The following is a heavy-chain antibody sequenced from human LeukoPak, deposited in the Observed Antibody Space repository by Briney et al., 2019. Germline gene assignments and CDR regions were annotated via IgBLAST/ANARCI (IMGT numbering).Heavy chain of an antibody. D-gene: IGHD5-12*01. CDR2: IYYSGST. Sequence: SETLSLTCTVSVGSINNYYWSWIRQPPGKGLECIGYIYYSGSTNYSPSLKSRVTISVDTSKNQLSLNLISVTTADTALYYCARSYSGYDFFWFDPWGQGTLVTVSS. CDR1: VGSINNYY. CDR3: ARSYSGYDFFWFDP. V-gene: IGHV4-59*01. J-gene: IGHJ5*02.